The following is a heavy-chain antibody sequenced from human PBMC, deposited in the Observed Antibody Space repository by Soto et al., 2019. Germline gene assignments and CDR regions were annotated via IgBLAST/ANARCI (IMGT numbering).Heavy chain of an antibody. Sequence: ASVKVSCKASGYTFTSYGISWVRQAPGQGLEWMGWISAYNGNTNYAQKLQGRVTMTTDTSTSTAYMELRSLRSDDTAVYFCARDLRTAVAGTFGCWGQGTLVTVSS. CDR3: ARDLRTAVAGTFGC. J-gene: IGHJ4*02. CDR1: GYTFTSYG. D-gene: IGHD6-19*01. CDR2: ISAYNGNT. V-gene: IGHV1-18*01.